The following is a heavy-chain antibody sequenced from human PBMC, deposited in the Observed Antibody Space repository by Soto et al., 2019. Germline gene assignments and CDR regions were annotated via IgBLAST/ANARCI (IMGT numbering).Heavy chain of an antibody. Sequence: SETLSLTCTVSGGSISSYYWSWIRQPPGKGLERIGYISYSGSTNYNPSLKSRVNISVDTSKKQFSLKLSSVTAADTAVYDCARVPFTYYDFWSGQKREAEYYYGMDVWGQGTTVTVSS. J-gene: IGHJ6*02. D-gene: IGHD3-3*01. CDR2: ISYSGST. CDR3: ARVPFTYYDFWSGQKREAEYYYGMDV. V-gene: IGHV4-59*01. CDR1: GGSISSYY.